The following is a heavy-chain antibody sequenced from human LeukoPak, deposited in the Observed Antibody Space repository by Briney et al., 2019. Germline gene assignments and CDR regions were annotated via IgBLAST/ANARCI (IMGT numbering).Heavy chain of an antibody. D-gene: IGHD2-2*02. V-gene: IGHV3-7*03. Sequence: GGSLRLSCAASGFTFSSYWMSWVRQAPGKGLEWVAHIKQDGSEKYYVDSVKGRFTISRDNAKNSLYLQMNSLRAEDTAVYYCARVAGYCSSTSCYNPYDYWGQGTLVTVSS. J-gene: IGHJ4*02. CDR3: ARVAGYCSSTSCYNPYDY. CDR2: IKQDGSEK. CDR1: GFTFSSYW.